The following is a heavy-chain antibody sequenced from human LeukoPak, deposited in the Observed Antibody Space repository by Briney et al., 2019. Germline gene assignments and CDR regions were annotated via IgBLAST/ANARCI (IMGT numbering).Heavy chain of an antibody. V-gene: IGHV4-59*01. J-gene: IGHJ4*02. CDR1: GGSISSYY. CDR3: ARDPLPIAAAGPYFDY. CDR2: IYYSGST. D-gene: IGHD6-13*01. Sequence: SETLSLTCTVSGGSISSYYWSWIRQPPGKGLEWIGYIYYSGSTNYNPSLKSRVTISVDTSKNQFSLKLSSVTAADTAVYYCARDPLPIAAAGPYFDYWGQGTLVTVSS.